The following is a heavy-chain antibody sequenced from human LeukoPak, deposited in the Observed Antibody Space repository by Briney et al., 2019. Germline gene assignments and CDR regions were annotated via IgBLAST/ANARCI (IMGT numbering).Heavy chain of an antibody. D-gene: IGHD2-2*01. CDR1: GFTFSSYG. J-gene: IGHJ5*02. Sequence: GGSLRLSCAASGFTFSSYGMHWVRQAPGKGLEWVAVIWYDGSNKYYADSVKGRFTISRDNSKNTLYLQMNSLRAEDTAVYYCARAHVPAAILNWFDPWGQGTLVTVSS. V-gene: IGHV3-33*01. CDR3: ARAHVPAAILNWFDP. CDR2: IWYDGSNK.